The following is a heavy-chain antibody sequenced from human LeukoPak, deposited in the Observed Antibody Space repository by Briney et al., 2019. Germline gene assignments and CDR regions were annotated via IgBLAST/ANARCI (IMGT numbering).Heavy chain of an antibody. Sequence: GGSLRLSCTASGFTFTTHAMTWVRQAPGKGPEWASSISGNGRTTYYSDSVRGRFTISRDNSKNTLYLQMNSLRAEDTAVYYCARDQYDSSGYYSYWGQGTLVTVSS. CDR2: ISGNGRTT. J-gene: IGHJ4*02. CDR3: ARDQYDSSGYYSY. CDR1: GFTFTTHA. V-gene: IGHV3-23*01. D-gene: IGHD3-22*01.